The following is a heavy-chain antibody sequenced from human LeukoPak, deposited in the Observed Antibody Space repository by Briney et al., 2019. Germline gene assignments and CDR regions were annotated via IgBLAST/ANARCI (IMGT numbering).Heavy chain of an antibody. Sequence: PSETLSLTCAVYGGSFSGYYWSWIRQPPGKGLEWIGEINHSGSTNYNPSLKRRVTISVDTSKNQFSLKLSSVTAADTAVYYCARARCSSSWYGYYYYYGMDVWGQGTTVTVSS. CDR1: GGSFSGYY. CDR2: INHSGST. J-gene: IGHJ6*02. CDR3: ARARCSSSWYGYYYYYGMDV. V-gene: IGHV4-34*01. D-gene: IGHD6-13*01.